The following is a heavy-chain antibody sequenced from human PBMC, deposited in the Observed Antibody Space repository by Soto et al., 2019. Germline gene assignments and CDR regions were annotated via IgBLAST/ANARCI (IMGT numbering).Heavy chain of an antibody. CDR2: IRNDGSNE. CDR1: GFTFSNYG. D-gene: IGHD3-16*01. J-gene: IGHJ4*02. V-gene: IGHV3-30*18. Sequence: GGSLRLSCAAFGFTFSNYGMHWVRQAPGKGLEWVAVIRNDGSNEYYADSVKGRFTVSRDNPKHTLYLQMNSLRAEDTAVYYCAKGPAGGDTHRSADYWGQGALVTVSS. CDR3: AKGPAGGDTHRSADY.